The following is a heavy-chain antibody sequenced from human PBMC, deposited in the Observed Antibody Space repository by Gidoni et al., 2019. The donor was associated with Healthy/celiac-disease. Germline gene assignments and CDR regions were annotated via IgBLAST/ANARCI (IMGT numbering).Heavy chain of an antibody. CDR1: GFTFDDYA. CDR2: ISWDGGST. D-gene: IGHD3-10*01. V-gene: IGHV3-43D*03. Sequence: EVQLVESGGVVVQPGGSLRLSCAASGFTFDDYAMHWVRQAPGKGLEWGSLISWDGGSTYYADSVKGRFTISRDNSKNSLYLQMNSLRAEDTALYYCAKDRGSMVRGVISFYFDYWGQGTLVTVSS. J-gene: IGHJ4*02. CDR3: AKDRGSMVRGVISFYFDY.